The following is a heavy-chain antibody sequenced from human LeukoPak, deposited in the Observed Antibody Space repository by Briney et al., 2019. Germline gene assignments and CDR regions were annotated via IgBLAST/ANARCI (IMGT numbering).Heavy chain of an antibody. J-gene: IGHJ3*02. CDR3: ARRGLGGRAFDI. CDR1: GGSISSYY. D-gene: IGHD3-10*01. Sequence: SETLSLTCSVSGGSISSYYWSWIRQPPGKGLEWIGYIFYSGSTNYNPSLKSRVTISVDTSKNQFSLKLSSVTAADTAVYYCARRGLGGRAFDIWGQGTMVTVSS. V-gene: IGHV4-59*08. CDR2: IFYSGST.